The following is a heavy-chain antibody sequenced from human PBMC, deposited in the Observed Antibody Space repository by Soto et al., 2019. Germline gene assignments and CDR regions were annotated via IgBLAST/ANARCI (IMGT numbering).Heavy chain of an antibody. CDR1: GFTVSRNY. V-gene: IGHV3-66*01. CDR2: IYSGGST. J-gene: IGHJ6*03. CDR3: AREGVTNYYYYYYMDV. D-gene: IGHD1-26*01. Sequence: EVQLVESGGGLVQPGGSLRLSCAASGFTVSRNYMSWVRQAPGKGLEWVSVIYSGGSTYYADSVKGRFTIARDHSKNTLYLQMNSLNAEDTAVYYCAREGVTNYYYYYYMDVWGKGTTVTVSS.